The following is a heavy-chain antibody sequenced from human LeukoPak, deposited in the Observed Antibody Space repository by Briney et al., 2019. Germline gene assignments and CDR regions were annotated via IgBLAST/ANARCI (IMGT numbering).Heavy chain of an antibody. J-gene: IGHJ4*02. CDR3: ARWGSIAVARFDY. CDR2: IYYTGST. V-gene: IGHV4-59*01. Sequence: SETLSLTCAVSGGSISNYYWSWIRQPPGKGLEWIGYIYYTGSTNYNPSLTSRVNISVDTSKNQFSLNLTSVTAADTAVYYCARWGSIAVARFDYWGQGTLVTVSS. D-gene: IGHD6-6*01. CDR1: GGSISNYY.